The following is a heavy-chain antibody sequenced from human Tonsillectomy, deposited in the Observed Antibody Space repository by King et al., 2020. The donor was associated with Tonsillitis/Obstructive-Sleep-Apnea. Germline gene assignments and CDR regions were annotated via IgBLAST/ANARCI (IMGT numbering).Heavy chain of an antibody. J-gene: IGHJ4*02. CDR1: GYSFSNHA. CDR2: ISGSSTHS. CDR3: AKHQAWQGWTGRPDPFDY. V-gene: IGHV3-23*04. D-gene: IGHD2-15*01. Sequence: VQLVQSGGGLVQPGGSLRLSCAASGYSFSNHAMSWVRQAPGKGLEWVSGISGSSTHSYYADSVKGRFTISRDNSKTTLSLLLNSLRAEDTAVYYWAKHQAWQGWTGRPDPFDYWGQGALVTVSA.